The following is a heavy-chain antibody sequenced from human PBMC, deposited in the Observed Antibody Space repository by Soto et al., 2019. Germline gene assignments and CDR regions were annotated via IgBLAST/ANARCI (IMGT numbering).Heavy chain of an antibody. J-gene: IGHJ5*02. CDR2: IIPIFGTA. D-gene: IGHD3-10*01. CDR3: ARDGTTGWFGELNWFDP. Sequence: QVQLVQSGAEVKKPGSSVKVSCKASGGTFSSYAISWVRQAPGQGLEWMGGIIPIFGTANYAQKFQGRVTIPADKSTSTAYMELSSLRSEDTAVYYCARDGTTGWFGELNWFDPWGQGTLVTVSS. CDR1: GGTFSSYA. V-gene: IGHV1-69*06.